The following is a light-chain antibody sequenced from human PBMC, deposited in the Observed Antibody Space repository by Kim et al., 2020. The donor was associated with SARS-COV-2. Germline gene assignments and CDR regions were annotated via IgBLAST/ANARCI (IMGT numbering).Light chain of an antibody. CDR2: GAS. V-gene: IGKV3-15*01. J-gene: IGKJ4*01. Sequence: SPGERATRSCSASQSVRSNVAWYQQKPGQAPSLLIYGASTRAPGIPARFSGSGSGTEFTLTISSLQSEDFAVYYCLQYNDWPPLTFGGGTKVDIK. CDR3: LQYNDWPPLT. CDR1: QSVRSN.